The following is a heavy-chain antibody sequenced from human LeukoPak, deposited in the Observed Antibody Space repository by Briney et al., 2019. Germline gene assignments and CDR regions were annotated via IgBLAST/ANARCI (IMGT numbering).Heavy chain of an antibody. V-gene: IGHV4-59*01. CDR1: GGSISSYY. CDR3: ARDGPVGARNWFDP. Sequence: SETLSLTCTVSGGSISSYYWSWIRQPPGKGLEWIGYIYYSGGANYNPSLKSRVTISVDTSKNQFSLKLSSVTAADTAVYYCARDGPVGARNWFDPWGQGTLVTVSS. J-gene: IGHJ5*02. D-gene: IGHD1-26*01. CDR2: IYYSGGA.